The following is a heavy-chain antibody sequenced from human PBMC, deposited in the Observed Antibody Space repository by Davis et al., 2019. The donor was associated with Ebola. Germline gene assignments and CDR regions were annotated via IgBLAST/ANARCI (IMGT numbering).Heavy chain of an antibody. D-gene: IGHD3-22*01. V-gene: IGHV3-21*05. Sequence: GESLKISCAASGFTFSSYSMNWVRQAPGKGLEWVSYISSSSSYLYYADSVKGRFTISRDNAKNSLYLQMNSLRAEDTAVYYCARETFYYYDSSGYLQAFDIWGQGTMVTVSS. CDR3: ARETFYYYDSSGYLQAFDI. CDR2: ISSSSSYL. J-gene: IGHJ3*02. CDR1: GFTFSSYS.